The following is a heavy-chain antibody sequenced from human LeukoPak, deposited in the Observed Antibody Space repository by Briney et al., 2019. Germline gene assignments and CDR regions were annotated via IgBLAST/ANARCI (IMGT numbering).Heavy chain of an antibody. CDR1: GGTFSSYA. D-gene: IGHD2-2*01. J-gene: IGHJ6*03. V-gene: IGHV1-69*04. CDR3: ARGYCSSTSCYARPYYYYYYYMDV. CDR2: IIPILGIA. Sequence: SVKVSCKASGGTFSSYAISWVRQAPGQGLEWMGRIIPILGIANYAQKFQGRVTITADTSTNTVYLELSSLRSEDTAVYYCARGYCSSTSCYARPYYYYYYYMDVWGKGTTVTVSS.